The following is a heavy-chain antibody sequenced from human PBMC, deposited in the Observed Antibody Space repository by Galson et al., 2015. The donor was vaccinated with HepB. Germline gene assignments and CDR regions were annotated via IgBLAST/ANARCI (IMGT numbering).Heavy chain of an antibody. CDR1: GYTFTSYA. CDR2: INAGNGNT. Sequence: VKVSCKASGYTFTSYAMHWVRQAPGQRLEWMGWINAGNGNTKYSQKFQGRVTITRDTSASTAYMELSSLRSEDTAVYYCASAGIVATGYWYFDLWGRGTLVTVSS. V-gene: IGHV1-3*01. CDR3: ASAGIVATGYWYFDL. D-gene: IGHD5-12*01. J-gene: IGHJ2*01.